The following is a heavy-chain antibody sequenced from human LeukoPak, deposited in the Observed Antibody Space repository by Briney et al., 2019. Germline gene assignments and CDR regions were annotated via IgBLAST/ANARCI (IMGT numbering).Heavy chain of an antibody. Sequence: GGSLRLSCEASGITFGDFALSWVRQAPGQGLEWVSTIIAGGTSQFYADSVKGRFTISRDNSKNTLYLQMNSLRAEDTAVYYCAKDPFGGNSVDYWGQGTLVTVSS. J-gene: IGHJ4*02. D-gene: IGHD4-23*01. V-gene: IGHV3-23*01. CDR3: AKDPFGGNSVDY. CDR1: GITFGDFA. CDR2: IIAGGTSQ.